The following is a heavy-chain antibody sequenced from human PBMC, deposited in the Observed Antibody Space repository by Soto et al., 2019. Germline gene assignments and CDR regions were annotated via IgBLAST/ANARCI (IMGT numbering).Heavy chain of an antibody. Sequence: QVQVVQSGAEVKKPGASVKVSCKTSGYTFTNNYLHWVRQAPGQGLEWMGIISPSGGSTRYAQECEGRVTMTTDTSTSTVYMELGSLTSEDTAVYYCARASGALEVWGQGTMVTVSS. CDR3: ARASGALEV. J-gene: IGHJ3*01. D-gene: IGHD3-10*01. V-gene: IGHV1-46*03. CDR1: GYTFTNNY. CDR2: ISPSGGST.